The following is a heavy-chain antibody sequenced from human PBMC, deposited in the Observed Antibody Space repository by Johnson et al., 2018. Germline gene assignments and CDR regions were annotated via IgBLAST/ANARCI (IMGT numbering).Heavy chain of an antibody. D-gene: IGHD3-10*01. Sequence: VQLVQSGGGLVQXGGSXRLXCAASGFTFSSYWMSWVRQAPGKGLEWVSAISGGGGSTYYADSVKGRFTTSRDNAKNSLYLQMNSLRAEDTAVYYCARDRDQIGVRGYGMDVWGQGTTVTVSS. CDR2: ISGGGGST. J-gene: IGHJ6*02. CDR1: GFTFSSYW. V-gene: IGHV3-23*04. CDR3: ARDRDQIGVRGYGMDV.